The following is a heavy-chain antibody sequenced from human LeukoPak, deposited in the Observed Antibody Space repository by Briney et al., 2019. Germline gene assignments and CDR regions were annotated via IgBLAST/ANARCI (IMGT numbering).Heavy chain of an antibody. Sequence: SETLSLTCTVSGDSINGFYWNWIRQPPGKGLEWIGSIYYSGSTYYNPSLKSRVTISVDTSKNQFSLKLSSVTAADTALYYCARGRVGRLDAFDIWGQGTMVTVSS. CDR3: ARGRVGRLDAFDI. J-gene: IGHJ3*02. V-gene: IGHV4-38-2*02. CDR2: IYYSGST. D-gene: IGHD1-26*01. CDR1: GDSINGFY.